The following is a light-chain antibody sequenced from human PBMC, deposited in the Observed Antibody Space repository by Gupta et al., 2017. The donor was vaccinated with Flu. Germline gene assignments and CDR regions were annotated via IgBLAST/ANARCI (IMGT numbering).Light chain of an antibody. CDR1: QSVSSRF. V-gene: IGKV3-20*01. CDR2: DAS. Sequence: ESATLSCRASQSVSSRFLAWYQQKPGQPPRLLIYDASTRATGTPDRFSGGGSGTDFTLTISRLEPEDFAVYFCQQYGVSPLTFGPGTTVDF. CDR3: QQYGVSPLT. J-gene: IGKJ3*01.